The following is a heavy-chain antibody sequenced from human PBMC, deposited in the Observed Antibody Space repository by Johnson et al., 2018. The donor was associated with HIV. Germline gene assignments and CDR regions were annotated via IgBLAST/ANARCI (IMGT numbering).Heavy chain of an antibody. J-gene: IGHJ3*01. CDR3: ASEVEYSILGGV. Sequence: VQLVESGGGLVQPGGSLRLSCAASGFTFSSYWMSWVRQAPGKGLEWVANIKQDGSEKYYVDAVKGRFTISRDNAKNSLYLGMNSLRAEDTAVDFCASEVEYSILGGVWGQGTVVTVSS. CDR1: GFTFSSYW. CDR2: IKQDGSEK. V-gene: IGHV3-7*01. D-gene: IGHD6-6*01.